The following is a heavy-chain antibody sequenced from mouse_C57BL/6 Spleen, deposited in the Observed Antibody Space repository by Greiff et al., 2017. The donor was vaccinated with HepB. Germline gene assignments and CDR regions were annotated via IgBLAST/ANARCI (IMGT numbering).Heavy chain of an antibody. CDR1: GFNIKDYY. V-gene: IGHV14-1*01. D-gene: IGHD2-3*01. Sequence: VHVKQSGAELVRPGASVKLSCTASGFNIKDYYMHWVKQRPEQGLEWIGRIDPEDGDTEYAPKFQGKATMTADTSSNTAYLQLSSLTSEDTAVYYCTTGLLLFFDYWGQGTTLTVSS. CDR3: TTGLLLFFDY. J-gene: IGHJ2*01. CDR2: IDPEDGDT.